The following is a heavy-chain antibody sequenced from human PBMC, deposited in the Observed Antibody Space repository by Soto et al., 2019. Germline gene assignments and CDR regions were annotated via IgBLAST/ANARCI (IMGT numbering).Heavy chain of an antibody. V-gene: IGHV4-30-4*02. D-gene: IGHD6-13*01. Sequence: PSETLSLTCTVSGGSISSGDYYWSWIRQPPGKGLEWIGYIYYSGSTYYNPSLKSRVTISVDTSKNQFSLKLSSVTAADTAVYYCAREGVAAEFDYWGLGTLVTVSS. CDR2: IYYSGST. CDR3: AREGVAAEFDY. CDR1: GGSISSGDYY. J-gene: IGHJ4*02.